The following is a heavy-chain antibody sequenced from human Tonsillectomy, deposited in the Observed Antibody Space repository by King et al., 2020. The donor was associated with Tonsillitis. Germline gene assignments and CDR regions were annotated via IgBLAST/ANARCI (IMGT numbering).Heavy chain of an antibody. CDR3: ASLRIRLWLLESDFDY. CDR1: GFTFSTYA. Sequence: VQLVESGGGVVQPGRSLRLSCAASGFTFSTYAMHWVRQAPGKGLEWVAVISYDGRNKYYADSVKGRVTIYRDNYKNTLYLQMNSLRAEDTAVYYCASLRIRLWLLESDFDYWGQGTLVTGPS. V-gene: IGHV3-30*04. CDR2: ISYDGRNK. J-gene: IGHJ4*02. D-gene: IGHD5-18*01.